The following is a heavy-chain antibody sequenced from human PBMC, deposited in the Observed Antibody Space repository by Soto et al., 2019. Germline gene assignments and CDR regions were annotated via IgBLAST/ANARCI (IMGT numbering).Heavy chain of an antibody. D-gene: IGHD3-10*01. J-gene: IGHJ5*02. Sequence: QVQLQEAGSGLVEPSQTLSLTCAITGDSITTGSYTWNWIRQPPGKGLEWIGFTYQSGGTFYNAALQARVTITVDRSENHFSLKLISVTAADTAVYYCARDVAVRGSMGWFDAWGQGILVTVSS. CDR3: ARDVAVRGSMGWFDA. V-gene: IGHV4-30-2*01. CDR1: GDSITTGSYT. CDR2: TYQSGGT.